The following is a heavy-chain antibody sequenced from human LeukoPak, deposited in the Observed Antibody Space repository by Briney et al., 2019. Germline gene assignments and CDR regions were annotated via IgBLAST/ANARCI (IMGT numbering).Heavy chain of an antibody. Sequence: PGGSLRLSCAASGFTFSSYAMHWVRQAPGKGLEWVAVISYDGSNKYYADSVKGRFTISRDNSKNTLYLQMNSLRAEDTAVYYCARVLRIGNSEGYAFDIWGQGTMVTVSS. D-gene: IGHD4-23*01. CDR3: ARVLRIGNSEGYAFDI. J-gene: IGHJ3*02. V-gene: IGHV3-30-3*01. CDR1: GFTFSSYA. CDR2: ISYDGSNK.